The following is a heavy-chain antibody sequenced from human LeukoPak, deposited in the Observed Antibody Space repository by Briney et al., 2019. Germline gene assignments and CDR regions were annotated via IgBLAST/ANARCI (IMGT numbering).Heavy chain of an antibody. CDR1: GFTFSAYW. CDR3: ARDYYAGYKSGWYQINY. CDR2: IKQDGSDK. V-gene: IGHV3-7*01. Sequence: GGSLRLSCAASGFTFSAYWMSWVRQAPGKGLEWVANIKQDGSDKYYVDSVKGRFTISRDNAKNSLYLQMNSLRAEDTAVYYCARDYYAGYKSGWYQINYWGQGTLVTVSS. J-gene: IGHJ4*02. D-gene: IGHD6-19*01.